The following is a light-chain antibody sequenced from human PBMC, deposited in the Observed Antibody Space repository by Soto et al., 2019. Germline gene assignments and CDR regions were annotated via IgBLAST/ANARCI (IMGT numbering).Light chain of an antibody. CDR1: SSNIGAGYD. V-gene: IGLV1-40*01. CDR3: QSYDSSLSGSVV. CDR2: GNN. Sequence: QSVLTQPPSVSGAPVQRVTISCTGSSSNIGAGYDVHWYQQLPGTAPKLLIYGNNNRPSGVPDRFSGSKSGTSASLAITGLQAEDEADYYCQSYDSSLSGSVVFGGGTKLTVL. J-gene: IGLJ2*01.